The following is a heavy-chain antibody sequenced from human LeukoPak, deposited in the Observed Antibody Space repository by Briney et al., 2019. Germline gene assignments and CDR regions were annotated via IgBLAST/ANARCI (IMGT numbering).Heavy chain of an antibody. CDR2: ISGSGGST. CDR3: AKDQNWAIFGVVILDYFDY. J-gene: IGHJ4*02. V-gene: IGHV3-23*01. CDR1: GFTFSSYA. D-gene: IGHD3-3*01. Sequence: PGGSLRLSCAASGFTFSSYAMSGVRQAPGKGLEWVSAISGSGGSTYYADSVKGRFTISRDNSKNTLYLQMNSLRAEDTAVYYCAKDQNWAIFGVVILDYFDYWGQGTLVTVSS.